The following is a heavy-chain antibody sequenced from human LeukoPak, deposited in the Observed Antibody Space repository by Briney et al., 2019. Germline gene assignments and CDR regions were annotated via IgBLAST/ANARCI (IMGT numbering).Heavy chain of an antibody. D-gene: IGHD2-15*01. CDR1: GFTFSSSYS. V-gene: IGHV3-21*01. Sequence: PGGSLRLSCAASGFTFSSSYSMNWVRQAPGKGLEWVSSISSSSSYIYYADSVKGRFTISRDNAKNSLYLQMNSLRAEDTAVYYCARDIVARYWGQGTLVTVSS. J-gene: IGHJ4*02. CDR2: ISSSSSYI. CDR3: ARDIVARY.